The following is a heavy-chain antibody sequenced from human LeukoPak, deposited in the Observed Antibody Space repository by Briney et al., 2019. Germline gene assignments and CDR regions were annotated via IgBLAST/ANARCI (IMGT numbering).Heavy chain of an antibody. D-gene: IGHD4-17*01. J-gene: IGHJ4*02. CDR2: IWYDGSNK. Sequence: GGSLRLSCAASGFTFSSYGMHWVRQAPGKGLEWVAVIWYDGSNKYYADSVKGRFTISTDNSKNTLYLQMNSLRAEDTAVYYCARSDGYGDYVVHYWGQGTLVTVSS. CDR1: GFTFSSYG. V-gene: IGHV3-33*01. CDR3: ARSDGYGDYVVHY.